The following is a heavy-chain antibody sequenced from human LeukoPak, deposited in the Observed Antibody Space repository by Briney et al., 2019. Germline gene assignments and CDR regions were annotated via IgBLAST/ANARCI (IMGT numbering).Heavy chain of an antibody. Sequence: ASVKVSCKASGYTFTSYGISWVRQAPGQGLEWMGWISAYNGNTNYAQELQGRVTMTTDTSTSTAYMELRSLRSDDTAVYYCARGPYSYGPLGYYYGMDVWGQGTTVTVSS. CDR1: GYTFTSYG. D-gene: IGHD5-18*01. V-gene: IGHV1-18*01. CDR2: ISAYNGNT. CDR3: ARGPYSYGPLGYYYGMDV. J-gene: IGHJ6*02.